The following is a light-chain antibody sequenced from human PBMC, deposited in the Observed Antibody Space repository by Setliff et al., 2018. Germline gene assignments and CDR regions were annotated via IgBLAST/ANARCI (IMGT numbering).Light chain of an antibody. CDR1: SSDVGGYNDVFRYNY. J-gene: IGLJ2*01. CDR3: SSYAGGNNFV. V-gene: IGLV2-8*01. Sequence: QSVLTQPPSASGSPGQSVTISCTGASSDVGGYNDVFRYNYVSWYQQYPGKAPKLLISEVTKRPSGVPDRFSGSKSGNTASLTVSGLQAEDEADYYCSSYAGGNNFVVGGGTKVTVL. CDR2: EVT.